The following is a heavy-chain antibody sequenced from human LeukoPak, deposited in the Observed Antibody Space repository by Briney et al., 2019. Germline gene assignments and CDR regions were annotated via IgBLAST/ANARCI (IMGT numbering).Heavy chain of an antibody. Sequence: GGSLRLSCAASGFTVSSNYMSWVRQAPGKGLEWVSVIYSGGSTYYADSVKGRFTTSRDNSKNTLYLQMNSLRAEDTAVYYCARDLDGYNSFDYWGQGTLVTVSS. J-gene: IGHJ4*02. CDR3: ARDLDGYNSFDY. D-gene: IGHD5-24*01. CDR1: GFTVSSNY. V-gene: IGHV3-66*01. CDR2: IYSGGST.